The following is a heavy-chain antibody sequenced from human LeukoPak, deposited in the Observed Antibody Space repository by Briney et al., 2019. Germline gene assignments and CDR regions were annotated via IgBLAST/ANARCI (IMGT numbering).Heavy chain of an antibody. CDR2: MQTSGTT. CDR3: ARTSNGAGNNWLDP. D-gene: IGHD4-11*01. Sequence: PSETLSLTCTVSGDSITSFSWSWIRQSAERGLEWLGHMQTSGTTNYNPSLKSRGTMSLDTSRNQFFLKVTSVTAADTAIYYCARTSNGAGNNWLDPWGQGTPVTVSS. J-gene: IGHJ5*02. V-gene: IGHV4-4*07. CDR1: GDSITSFS.